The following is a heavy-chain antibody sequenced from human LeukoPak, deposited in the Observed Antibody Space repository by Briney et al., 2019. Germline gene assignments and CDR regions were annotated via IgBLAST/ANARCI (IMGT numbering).Heavy chain of an antibody. CDR2: ISGYNGNT. Sequence: ASVKVSCKASGYTFTNYAISWVRQAPGQGLEWVARISGYNGNTDYAQKVKDRLTVIADTSTAYLEMRGLTSDDTAVYYCARDHGDFVGVRVGFDSWGQGTLVTVSS. CDR1: GYTFTNYA. J-gene: IGHJ4*02. V-gene: IGHV1-18*01. D-gene: IGHD4-17*01. CDR3: ARDHGDFVGVRVGFDS.